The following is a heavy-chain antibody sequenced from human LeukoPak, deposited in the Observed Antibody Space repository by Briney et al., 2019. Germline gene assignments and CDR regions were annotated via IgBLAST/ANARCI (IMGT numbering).Heavy chain of an antibody. D-gene: IGHD5-12*01. CDR3: ARGWVYGGYKA. J-gene: IGHJ5*02. CDR2: INHSGST. Sequence: PSETLSLTCTVSGGSFSGYYWSWIRQPPGKGLEWIGEINHSGSTNYNPSLKSRATTSVDTSKKQFSLKLSSVTAADTAVYYCARGWVYGGYKAWGQGTLVTVSS. V-gene: IGHV4-34*01. CDR1: GGSFSGYY.